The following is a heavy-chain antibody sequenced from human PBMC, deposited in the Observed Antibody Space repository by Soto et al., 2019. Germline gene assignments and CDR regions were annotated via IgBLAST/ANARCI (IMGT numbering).Heavy chain of an antibody. CDR3: ARGVDAGVDY. V-gene: IGHV1-8*01. J-gene: IGHJ4*02. Sequence: AASVKVSCKASGYSFSSLDINWVRQAAGQGLEWLGWMNPNIGSTGYAQKFQGRVTMTRNTSISTAYMELHSLTSEDTAVYYCARGVDAGVDYWGQGTLVTVSS. CDR1: GYSFSSLD. CDR2: MNPNIGST. D-gene: IGHD1-26*01.